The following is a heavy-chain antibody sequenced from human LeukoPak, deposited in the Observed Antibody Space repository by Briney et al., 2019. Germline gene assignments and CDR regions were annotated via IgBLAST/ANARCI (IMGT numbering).Heavy chain of an antibody. CDR1: GFTFSDYY. V-gene: IGHV3-11*04. CDR2: ISSSGSTI. J-gene: IGHJ4*02. CDR3: IVLAVTGTLGFDN. Sequence: GGSLRLSCAASGFTFSDYYMSWIRQAPGKGLEWVSYISSSGSTIYYADSVKGRFTISRDNAKNSLYLQMNSLRAEDTAVYYCIVLAVTGTLGFDNWGQGTLVTVSS. D-gene: IGHD6-19*01.